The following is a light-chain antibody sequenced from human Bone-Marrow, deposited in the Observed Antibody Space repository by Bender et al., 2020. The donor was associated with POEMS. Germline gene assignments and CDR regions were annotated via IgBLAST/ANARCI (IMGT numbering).Light chain of an antibody. CDR2: QDT. CDR3: QAWDTYSVI. CDR1: DLGDKY. J-gene: IGLJ2*01. Sequence: SYEVTQPPSVSVFPGQTASITCSGDDLGDKYVAWYQQKPGQSPVLVIYQDTKRPSGIPERFSGSNSGNTATLTISETQAMDEADYYCQAWDTYSVIFGGGTKLTVL. V-gene: IGLV3-1*01.